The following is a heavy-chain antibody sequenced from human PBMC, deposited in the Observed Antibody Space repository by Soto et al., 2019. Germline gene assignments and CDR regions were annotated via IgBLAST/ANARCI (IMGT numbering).Heavy chain of an antibody. CDR2: ISFHGSNI. V-gene: IGHV3-30-3*01. Sequence: QVQLVESGGGVIQPGRSLRLSCAASGFSFRNYAMHWVRHAPGKGLDWVAVISFHGSNIYYAGSVKGRFTISRDNSKNILFLQMNSLRLEDTAVYHCARGGLAAAGTYDFWGQGTLVTVSS. D-gene: IGHD6-13*01. J-gene: IGHJ4*02. CDR3: ARGGLAAAGTYDF. CDR1: GFSFRNYA.